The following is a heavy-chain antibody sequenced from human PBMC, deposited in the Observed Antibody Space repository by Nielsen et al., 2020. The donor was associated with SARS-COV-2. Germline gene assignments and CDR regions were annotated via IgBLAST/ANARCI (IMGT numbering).Heavy chain of an antibody. CDR1: GYTFTGYY. CDR3: ARDVKRYYATQPVAFDI. V-gene: IGHV1-2*06. J-gene: IGHJ3*02. D-gene: IGHD3-10*01. Sequence: ASVQVSCKASGYTFTGYYMHWVRQAPGQGLEWMGRINPNSGGTNYAQKFQGRVTMTRDTSISTAYMELSRLRSDDTAVYYCARDVKRYYATQPVAFDIWGQGTMVTVSS. CDR2: INPNSGGT.